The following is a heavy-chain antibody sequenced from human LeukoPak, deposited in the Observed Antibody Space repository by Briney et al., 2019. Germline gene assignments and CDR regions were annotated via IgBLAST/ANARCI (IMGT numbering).Heavy chain of an antibody. Sequence: GASVKVSCKASGYTFTGYYMHWVRQAPGQGLEWMGWINPNSGGTNYAQKFQGRVTMTRDTSISTAYMELSRLRSDDTAVYYCARDYTYYYDSSGYNCFDPWGQGTLVTVSS. D-gene: IGHD3-22*01. CDR3: ARDYTYYYDSSGYNCFDP. V-gene: IGHV1-2*02. CDR1: GYTFTGYY. CDR2: INPNSGGT. J-gene: IGHJ5*02.